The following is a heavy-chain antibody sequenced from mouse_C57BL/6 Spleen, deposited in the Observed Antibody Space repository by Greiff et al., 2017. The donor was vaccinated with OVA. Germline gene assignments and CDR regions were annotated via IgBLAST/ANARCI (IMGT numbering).Heavy chain of an antibody. CDR1: GFTFTDYY. J-gene: IGHJ2*01. CDR3: ARYEGYYDHVDY. D-gene: IGHD2-3*01. Sequence: EVKLVESGGGLVQPGGSLSLSCAASGFTFTDYYMSWVRQPPGKALEWLGFIRNKANGYTTEYSASVKGRFTISRDNSQSILYLQMNALRAEDSATYYGARYEGYYDHVDYGGQGTTLTVSS. V-gene: IGHV7-3*01. CDR2: IRNKANGYTT.